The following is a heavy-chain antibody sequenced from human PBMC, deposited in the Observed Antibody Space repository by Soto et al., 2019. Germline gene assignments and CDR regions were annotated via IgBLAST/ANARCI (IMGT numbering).Heavy chain of an antibody. J-gene: IGHJ5*01. V-gene: IGHV4-30-4*01. CDR1: GGSIRDDSY. CDR3: ARDEYQLLSSVSWFDS. D-gene: IGHD2-2*01. Sequence: LSLTCTVSGGSIRDDSYWSWIRQTPGKGLEWIGYIYHTGNTYYNPSLRSRVPISVDKSKSQFSLKLISVTAADTAVYFCARDEYQLLSSVSWFDSWGQGTLVTVSS. CDR2: IYHTGNT.